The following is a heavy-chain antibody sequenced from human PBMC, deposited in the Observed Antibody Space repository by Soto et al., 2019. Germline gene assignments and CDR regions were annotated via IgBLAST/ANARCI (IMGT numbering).Heavy chain of an antibody. J-gene: IGHJ4*02. D-gene: IGHD3-22*01. Sequence: LSLTCTVPGGSISSGGYYWSWIRQHPGKGLEWIGYIYYSGSTYYNPSLKSRVTISVDTSKNQFSLKLSSVTAADTAVYYCARTRAKSLSSSGPAVTFDYWGQGTLVTVSS. V-gene: IGHV4-31*03. CDR3: ARTRAKSLSSSGPAVTFDY. CDR2: IYYSGST. CDR1: GGSISSGGYY.